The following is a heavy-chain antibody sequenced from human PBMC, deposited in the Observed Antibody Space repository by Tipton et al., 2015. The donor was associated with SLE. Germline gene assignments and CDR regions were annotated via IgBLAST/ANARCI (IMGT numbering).Heavy chain of an antibody. D-gene: IGHD3-10*01. CDR1: GYTFTSYD. V-gene: IGHV1-8*02. J-gene: IGHJ4*02. CDR3: ARGELWFRVSKAYYFDY. Sequence: QLVQSGPEVKKPGASVKVSCKASGYTFTSYDINWVRQATGQGLEWMGWMNPNSGNTGYAQKFAGRVTMTRDTSINTAYMELSSLRSEDTAVYYCARGELWFRVSKAYYFDYWGQGTLVTVSS. CDR2: MNPNSGNT.